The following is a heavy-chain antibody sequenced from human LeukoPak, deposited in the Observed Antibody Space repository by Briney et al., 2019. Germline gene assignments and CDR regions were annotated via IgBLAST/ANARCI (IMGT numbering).Heavy chain of an antibody. CDR2: ISWNSGSI. D-gene: IGHD1-1*01. CDR3: AKDIGGYNWNDRGNWFDP. J-gene: IGHJ5*02. V-gene: IGHV3-9*01. CDR1: GFTFDDYA. Sequence: GGSLRLSCAASGFTFDDYAMHWVRHAPGKGLEWVSGISWNSGSIGYADSVKGRFTISRDNAKNSLYLQMNSLRAEDTALYYCAKDIGGYNWNDRGNWFDPWGQGTLVTVSS.